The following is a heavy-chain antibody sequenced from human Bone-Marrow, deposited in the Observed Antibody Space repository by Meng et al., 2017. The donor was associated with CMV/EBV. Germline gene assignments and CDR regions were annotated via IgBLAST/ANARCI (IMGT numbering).Heavy chain of an antibody. D-gene: IGHD3-3*01. J-gene: IGHJ3*02. CDR2: ISGDIGNT. CDR1: GYTFTSHG. V-gene: IGHV1-18*01. CDR3: VRGGVLRFLEWLATGDAFDI. Sequence: ASVKVSCKASGYTFTSHGINWVRQAPGQGLEWMGWISGDIGNTDYAQKFQGRVTVTTDTSTSTAYMELRSLRFDDTAVYYCVRGGVLRFLEWLATGDAFDIWGQGTMVTVSS.